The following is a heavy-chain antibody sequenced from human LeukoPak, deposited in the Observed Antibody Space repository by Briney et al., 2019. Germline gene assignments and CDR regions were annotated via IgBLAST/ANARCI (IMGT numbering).Heavy chain of an antibody. Sequence: SETLSLTCTVSAGSISSYYWSWIRQPPGKGLEWLGYIYYSGSTNYNSSLKSRVTISVDTSKNQFSLKLSSVTAAHTAVYYCARARYGSGSYDNADYDYWGQGTLVTVSS. J-gene: IGHJ4*02. CDR3: ARARYGSGSYDNADYDY. V-gene: IGHV4-59*01. CDR1: AGSISSYY. CDR2: IYYSGST. D-gene: IGHD3-10*01.